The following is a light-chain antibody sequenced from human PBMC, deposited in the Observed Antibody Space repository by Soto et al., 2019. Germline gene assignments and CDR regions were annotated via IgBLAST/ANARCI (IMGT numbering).Light chain of an antibody. CDR1: QSLIYRDGNTY. J-gene: IGKJ4*01. CDR3: MQGTHWPELT. CDR2: RVS. Sequence: DIVLTQSPLSLSVTLGQPASLSCRSSQSLIYRDGNTYLNWFHQRPGQSPRRLIYRVSNRDSGVPDRSSGSGSGTDFTLTISRVEAEDVGVYYCMQGTHWPELTFGGGTKVEIK. V-gene: IGKV2-30*01.